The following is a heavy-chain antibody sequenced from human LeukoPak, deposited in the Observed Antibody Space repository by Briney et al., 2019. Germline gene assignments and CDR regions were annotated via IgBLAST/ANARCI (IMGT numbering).Heavy chain of an antibody. J-gene: IGHJ4*02. V-gene: IGHV4-59*01. Sequence: SETLSLTCTVSGGSISNYYWSWIRQPPGKGLECAGYVYYSGNPDYNPSLKSRVTISIDTSKNQFSLKLSSVTAADTAVYYCARDQYSGRFDYWGQGTLVTVSS. CDR1: GGSISNYY. CDR3: ARDQYSGRFDY. D-gene: IGHD1-26*01. CDR2: VYYSGNP.